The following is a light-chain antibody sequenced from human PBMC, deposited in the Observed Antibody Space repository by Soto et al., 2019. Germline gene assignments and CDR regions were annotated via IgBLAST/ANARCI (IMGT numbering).Light chain of an antibody. Sequence: QSALTQPASVSGSPGQSITIACTGTNRDVGSYNLVSWYQQRPGEAPKLIISEVRNRPSGISYRFTGSKSGNTASLTISGLQAEDEADYYCQSYDSSLSGSVFGGGTKLTVL. V-gene: IGLV2-14*01. CDR2: EVR. CDR1: NRDVGSYNL. J-gene: IGLJ2*01. CDR3: QSYDSSLSGSV.